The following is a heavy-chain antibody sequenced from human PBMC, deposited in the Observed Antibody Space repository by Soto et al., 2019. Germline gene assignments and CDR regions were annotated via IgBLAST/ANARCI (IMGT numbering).Heavy chain of an antibody. D-gene: IGHD3-10*01. J-gene: IGHJ6*02. CDR3: ATGGTMVRGAKHYYYYGMDV. CDR2: IYYSGST. CDR1: GGSISSYY. Sequence: KTSETLSFTCTVSGGSISSYYWSWIRQPPGKGLEWIGYIYYSGSTNYNPSLKSRVTISVDTSKNQFSLKLSSVTAADTAVYYCATGGTMVRGAKHYYYYGMDVWGQGTTVTVSS. V-gene: IGHV4-59*01.